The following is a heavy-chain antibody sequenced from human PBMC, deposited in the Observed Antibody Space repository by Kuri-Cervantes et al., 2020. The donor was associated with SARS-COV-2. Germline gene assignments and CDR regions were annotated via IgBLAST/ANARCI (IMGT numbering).Heavy chain of an antibody. CDR3: AKVQQLGSSWYWFDP. D-gene: IGHD6-13*01. Sequence: RGSLRLSCAASGFTFSSYAMSWVRQAPGKGLEWVSDISGSGGSTYYADSVKGRFTISRDNSKNTLYLQMNSLRAEDTAVYYCAKVQQLGSSWYWFDPWGQGTLVTVSS. V-gene: IGHV3-23*01. CDR1: GFTFSSYA. CDR2: ISGSGGST. J-gene: IGHJ5*02.